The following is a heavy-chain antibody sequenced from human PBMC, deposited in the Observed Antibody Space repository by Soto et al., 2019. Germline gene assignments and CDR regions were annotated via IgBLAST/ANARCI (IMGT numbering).Heavy chain of an antibody. CDR2: IKSKTDGGTT. CDR1: GFTFSNAG. J-gene: IGHJ6*02. Sequence: PGGYLGLSCAASGFTFSNAGMSWVRQAPGKGLEWVGRIKSKTDGGTTDYAAPVKGRFTISRDDSKNTLYLQMNSLKTEDTAVYYCTKDRECDLGLANYGMDVRGQGT. V-gene: IGHV3-15*01. CDR3: TKDRECDLGLANYGMDV. D-gene: IGHD2-8*02.